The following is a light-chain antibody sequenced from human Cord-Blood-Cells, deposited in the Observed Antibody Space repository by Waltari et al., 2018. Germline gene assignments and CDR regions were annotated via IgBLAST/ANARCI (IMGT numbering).Light chain of an antibody. CDR3: CSYAGSYWV. J-gene: IGLJ3*02. Sequence: QSALTQPRSVSGSPGQSVTISRTGPSSDVGGYNYVSWYQQHPGKAPKLMIYDVSKRPSGVPDRFSGSKSGNTASLTISGLQAEDEADYYCCSYAGSYWVFGGGTKLTVL. CDR1: SSDVGGYNY. V-gene: IGLV2-11*01. CDR2: DVS.